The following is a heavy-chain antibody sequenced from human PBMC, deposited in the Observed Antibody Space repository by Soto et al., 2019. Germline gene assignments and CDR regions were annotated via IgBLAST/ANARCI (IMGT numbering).Heavy chain of an antibody. CDR3: ARERWPSGSRWPDP. J-gene: IGHJ5*02. CDR1: GYTFISYS. V-gene: IGHV1-3*05. D-gene: IGHD6-19*01. Sequence: QVQLVQSGAEEKKPGASVKVSCKASGYTFISYSMHWVRQAPGQRLEWMGWINVGNGNTKYSEKLQGRVTITIDTSASTGYLELNSLRYEDTAVYYCARERWPSGSRWPDPWGQGTLVTVSS. CDR2: INVGNGNT.